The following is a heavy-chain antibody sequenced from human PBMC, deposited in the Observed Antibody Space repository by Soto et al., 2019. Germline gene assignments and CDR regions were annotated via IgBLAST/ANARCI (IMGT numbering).Heavy chain of an antibody. CDR2: MNPNSGNT. V-gene: IGHV1-8*01. J-gene: IGHJ5*02. Sequence: QVQLVQSGAEVKKPGASVKVSCKASGYTFTSYDINWVRQATGQGLEWMGWMNPNSGNTGYAQKFKGSATMTRNTSISTAYMEVSSLSSEDTAVYYCASAELRFLEWLSWVFAPWGQGTLVTVSS. D-gene: IGHD3-3*01. CDR1: GYTFTSYD. CDR3: ASAELRFLEWLSWVFAP.